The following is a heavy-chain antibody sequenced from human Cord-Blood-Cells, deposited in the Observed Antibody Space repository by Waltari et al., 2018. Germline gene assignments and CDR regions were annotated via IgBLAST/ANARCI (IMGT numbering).Heavy chain of an antibody. Sequence: QVQLVKSGAEVKKPGSSVKVSCKASGGTFSSYAISWVRQAPGQGLEWRGVITPSFGTANYAQKFQGRVTINADESTSTAYMELSSLRSEDTAVYYCARRSNYYDSSGYYFDYWGQGTLVTVSS. V-gene: IGHV1-69*01. D-gene: IGHD3-22*01. J-gene: IGHJ4*02. CDR1: GGTFSSYA. CDR3: ARRSNYYDSSGYYFDY. CDR2: ITPSFGTA.